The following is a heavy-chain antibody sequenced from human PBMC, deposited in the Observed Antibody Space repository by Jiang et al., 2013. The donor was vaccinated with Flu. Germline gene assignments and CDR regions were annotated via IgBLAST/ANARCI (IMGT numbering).Heavy chain of an antibody. J-gene: IGHJ5*02. Sequence: VQLVESGGGVVQPGRSLRLSCAASGFSFSTYAMHWVRQAPGKGLEWVAVISYDGSNKYYADSVKGRFTISRDNSKNTLYLQMNSLRAEDTAVYYCARDPSYYYDTSAFDPWGQGTLVTVSS. D-gene: IGHD3-22*01. CDR3: ARDPSYYYDTSAFDP. CDR2: ISYDGSNK. V-gene: IGHV3-30-3*01. CDR1: GFSFSTYA.